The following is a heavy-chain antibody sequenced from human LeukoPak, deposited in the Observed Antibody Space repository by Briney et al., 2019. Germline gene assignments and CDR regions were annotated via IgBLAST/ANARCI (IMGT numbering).Heavy chain of an antibody. V-gene: IGHV3-48*01. J-gene: IGHJ4*02. Sequence: GGSLRLSCPASEFTFSSFGMNWVRQAPGKGLEWVSYISSSSSTIYYADSVKGRFTISRDNSKNTLYLQMNTLRADDTAVYYCAKDHGSSDWYYFDHWGQGTLVTVSS. CDR3: AKDHGSSDWYYFDH. CDR1: EFTFSSFG. D-gene: IGHD6-13*01. CDR2: ISSSSSTI.